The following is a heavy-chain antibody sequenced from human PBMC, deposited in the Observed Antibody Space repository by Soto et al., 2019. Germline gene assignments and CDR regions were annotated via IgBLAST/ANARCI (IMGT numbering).Heavy chain of an antibody. Sequence: GGSLRLSCAASGFTFSSYAMSWVRQAPWKGLEWVSAISGSGGSTYYADSVRGRFTISRDNSKNTLYLQMNSLRAEDTAVYYCAKDPSFGRYGGNLRYFDLWGRGTLVTVSS. CDR1: GFTFSSYA. CDR2: ISGSGGST. CDR3: AKDPSFGRYGGNLRYFDL. J-gene: IGHJ2*01. D-gene: IGHD2-15*01. V-gene: IGHV3-23*01.